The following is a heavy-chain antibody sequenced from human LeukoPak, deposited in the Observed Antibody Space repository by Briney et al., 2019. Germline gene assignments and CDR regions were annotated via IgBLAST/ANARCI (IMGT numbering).Heavy chain of an antibody. J-gene: IGHJ4*02. CDR2: INPNTGGT. Sequence: GASVKVSCKASGYTFTGYYMHWVRQAPGQGLEWMGRINPNTGGTNYAQKFQGRVTMTRDTSISTAYMELSRLRSDDTAVFYCARDHLRGESTGVYHFDYWGQGTLVTVSS. D-gene: IGHD3-10*01. CDR3: ARDHLRGESTGVYHFDY. CDR1: GYTFTGYY. V-gene: IGHV1-2*06.